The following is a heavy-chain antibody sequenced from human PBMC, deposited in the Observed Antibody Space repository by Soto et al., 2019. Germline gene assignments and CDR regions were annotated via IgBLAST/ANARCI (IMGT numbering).Heavy chain of an antibody. D-gene: IGHD2-2*01. J-gene: IGHJ4*02. Sequence: SETLSLTCTVSGYSISSGYYWGWIRQPPGKGLEWIGSIYHSGSTYYNPSLKSRVTISVDTSKNQFSLKLSSVTAADTAVYYCARTHCSSTSCYYFDYWGQGTLVTVSS. CDR2: IYHSGST. CDR1: GYSISSGYY. V-gene: IGHV4-38-2*02. CDR3: ARTHCSSTSCYYFDY.